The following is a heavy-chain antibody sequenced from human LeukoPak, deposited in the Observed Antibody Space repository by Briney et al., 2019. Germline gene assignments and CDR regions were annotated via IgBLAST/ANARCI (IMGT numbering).Heavy chain of an antibody. D-gene: IGHD1-7*01. Sequence: GGSLRLSCAASGFTFNSYGMHWVRQAPGKGLEWLAVISYDGSNKYFADSVEGRLVVSRDNSNNTLYLHMNTLRPDDTGIYYCAAYHASGTFGYFQHWGQGTLVTVSA. CDR3: AAYHASGTFGYFQH. V-gene: IGHV3-30*03. CDR2: ISYDGSNK. J-gene: IGHJ1*01. CDR1: GFTFNSYG.